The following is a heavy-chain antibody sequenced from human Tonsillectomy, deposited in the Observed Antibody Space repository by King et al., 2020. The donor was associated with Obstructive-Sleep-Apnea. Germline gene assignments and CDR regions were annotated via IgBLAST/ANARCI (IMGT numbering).Heavy chain of an antibody. V-gene: IGHV4-59*01. CDR1: GGSISGYY. J-gene: IGHJ5*02. Sequence: LQLQESGPGLVKPSETLSLTCTVSGGSISGYYWSWIRQPPGKGIEWIAYIYSSGTTNYNPSLKSRVTISVDTSKNLFSLKLNSVTAADTAVYYCARQANSYLTLGWFDPWGQGTLVTVSS. D-gene: IGHD1-26*01. CDR2: IYSSGTT. CDR3: ARQANSYLTLGWFDP.